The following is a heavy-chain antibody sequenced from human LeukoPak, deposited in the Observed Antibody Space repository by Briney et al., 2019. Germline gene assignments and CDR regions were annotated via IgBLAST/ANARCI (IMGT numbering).Heavy chain of an antibody. CDR3: RVVVVAATSDKFDY. J-gene: IGHJ4*02. V-gene: IGHV1-18*01. CDR2: ISAYNGNT. D-gene: IGHD2-15*01. Sequence: ASVKVSCKASGYTFTSYGISWVRQAPGQGLEWMGWISAYNGNTNCAQKLQGRVTMTTDTSTSTAYMELRSLRSDDTAVYYCRVVVVAATSDKFDYWGQGTLVTVSS. CDR1: GYTFTSYG.